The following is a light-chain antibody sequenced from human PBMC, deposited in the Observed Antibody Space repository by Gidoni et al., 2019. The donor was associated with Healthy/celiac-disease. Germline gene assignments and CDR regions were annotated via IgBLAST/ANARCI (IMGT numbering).Light chain of an antibody. CDR2: DDS. CDR3: QVWDSSSDHVV. J-gene: IGLJ2*01. CDR1: NIGSKS. V-gene: IGLV3-21*02. Sequence: SFVLTQPPSVSVAPGQTARITCGGNNIGSKSVHWYQQKPGQAPVLVVYDDSDRPSGTPERFSGSNSGNTATLTISRVEAGDEADYYCQVWDSSSDHVVFGGGTKLIVL.